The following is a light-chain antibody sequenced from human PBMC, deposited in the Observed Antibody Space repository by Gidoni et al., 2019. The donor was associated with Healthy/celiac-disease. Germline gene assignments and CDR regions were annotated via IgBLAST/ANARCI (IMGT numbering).Light chain of an antibody. CDR2: WAS. CDR3: QQYYSTPYT. CDR1: QSVLYSSNNKNH. Sequence: DILMTQSPDSLAVSLGERATIHCKSSQSVLYSSNNKNHLAWYQQKPGQPPKLLIYWASTRESGVPDRFSGSGSGTDFTLTISSLQAEDVAVYYCQQYYSTPYTFGQGTKLEIK. V-gene: IGKV4-1*01. J-gene: IGKJ2*01.